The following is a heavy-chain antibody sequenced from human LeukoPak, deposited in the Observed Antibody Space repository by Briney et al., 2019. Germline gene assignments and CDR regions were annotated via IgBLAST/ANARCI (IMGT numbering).Heavy chain of an antibody. D-gene: IGHD3-22*01. Sequence: PGGSLRLSCSASGFTFSTYSMNWVRQAPGKGLEWVSSISSSSRYIYYADSVKGRFTISRDNAKNSLYLQMNSLRAEDTAVYYCAGAPAHYYDSSDHYYVGESYFDYWGQGTLVTVSS. V-gene: IGHV3-21*01. CDR3: AGAPAHYYDSSDHYYVGESYFDY. J-gene: IGHJ4*02. CDR1: GFTFSTYS. CDR2: ISSSSRYI.